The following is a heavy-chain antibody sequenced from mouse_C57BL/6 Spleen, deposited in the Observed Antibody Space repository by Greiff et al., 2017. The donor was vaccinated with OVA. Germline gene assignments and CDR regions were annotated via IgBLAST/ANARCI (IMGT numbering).Heavy chain of an antibody. J-gene: IGHJ4*01. Sequence: DVKLQESGPGLVKPSQSLSLTCSVTGYSITSGYYWNWIRQFPGNKLEWMGYISYDGSNNYNPSLKNRISITRDTSKNQFFLKLNSVTTEDTATYYCARARYGSSDYYAMDYWGQGTSVTVSS. CDR3: ARARYGSSDYYAMDY. CDR1: GYSITSGYY. D-gene: IGHD1-1*01. CDR2: ISYDGSN. V-gene: IGHV3-6*01.